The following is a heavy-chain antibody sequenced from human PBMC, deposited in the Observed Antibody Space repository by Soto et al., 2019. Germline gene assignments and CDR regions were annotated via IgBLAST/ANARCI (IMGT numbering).Heavy chain of an antibody. V-gene: IGHV1-69*01. CDR1: GGSFSSYA. CDR3: ARDLGRITMIVGAFDI. Sequence: QVQLVQSGAEVKKPGSSVKVSCKASGGSFSSYAISWVRQAPGQGLEWMGGIIPIFGTANYAQKFQGRVTITADESTSTAYMELSSLRSEDTAVYYCARDLGRITMIVGAFDIWGQGTMVTVSS. CDR2: IIPIFGTA. J-gene: IGHJ3*02. D-gene: IGHD3-22*01.